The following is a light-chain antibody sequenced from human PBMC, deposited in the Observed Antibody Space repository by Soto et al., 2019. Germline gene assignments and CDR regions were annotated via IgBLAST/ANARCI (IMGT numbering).Light chain of an antibody. J-gene: IGKJ1*01. CDR3: QHHNSYSQT. CDR2: GAS. CDR1: QSIRYY. V-gene: IGKV1-5*01. Sequence: DIQLTQSPPTLSASVGDRDTITCRASQSIRYYLAWYQQMPGKAPKLLIYGASSLQSGVPSRFSGSGSGTKLTLTISSLQPDDFATYFCQHHNSYSQTFGQGTKV.